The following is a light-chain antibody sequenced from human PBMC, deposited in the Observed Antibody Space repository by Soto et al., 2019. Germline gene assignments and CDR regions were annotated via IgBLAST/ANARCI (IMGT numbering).Light chain of an antibody. CDR1: SSDVGDFNF. J-gene: IGLJ2*01. CDR2: EVS. V-gene: IGLV2-8*01. Sequence: QSVLTQPPSASGSPGQSVTISCTGPSSDVGDFNFVSWYQQHPGKAPKLMIYEVSKRPSGVPDRFSGSKSGNTASLTVSGLQAEDEAEYYCSSSAGSNNFDGHVLFGGGTKLTVL. CDR3: SSSAGSNNFDGHVL.